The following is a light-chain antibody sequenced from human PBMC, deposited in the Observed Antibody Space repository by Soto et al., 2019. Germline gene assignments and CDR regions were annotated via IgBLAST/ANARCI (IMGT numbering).Light chain of an antibody. Sequence: QSVLTQPPSASGSPGQSVTISCTGTSSDVGGYNYVSWYQQYPGRAPKLMIYEVTKRPSGVPDRFSGSKCGNTASLTVSGLQAEDEAEYYCSSYAASNNFYFVFGGGTKLTVL. J-gene: IGLJ3*02. CDR2: EVT. CDR1: SSDVGGYNY. V-gene: IGLV2-8*01. CDR3: SSYAASNNFYFV.